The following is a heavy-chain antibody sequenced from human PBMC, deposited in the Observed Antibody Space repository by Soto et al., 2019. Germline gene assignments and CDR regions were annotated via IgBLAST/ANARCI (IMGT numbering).Heavy chain of an antibody. J-gene: IGHJ4*02. Sequence: GGSLRLSCAASGFTFSSYGMHWVRQAPGKGLEWVSYISSSGSTIYYADSVKGRFTISRDNAKNSLYLQMNSLRAEDTAVYYCAREFTYSSSWYDFDYWGQGTLVTVSS. CDR3: AREFTYSSSWYDFDY. D-gene: IGHD6-13*01. CDR1: GFTFSSYG. CDR2: ISSSGSTI. V-gene: IGHV3-48*04.